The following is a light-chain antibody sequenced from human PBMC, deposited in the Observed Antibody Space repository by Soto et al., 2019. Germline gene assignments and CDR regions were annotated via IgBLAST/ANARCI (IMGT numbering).Light chain of an antibody. J-gene: IGKJ5*01. Sequence: IQLTQSPSSLSVSVGDRVTITCQASQDISNYLHWFQQKPGKAPQLLIFDVSNLQTGVPSRFSGGGSGTDFALTISSLEPEDIATYYCQQYDSLPLTFGQGTRLEIK. CDR1: QDISNY. CDR3: QQYDSLPLT. CDR2: DVS. V-gene: IGKV1-33*01.